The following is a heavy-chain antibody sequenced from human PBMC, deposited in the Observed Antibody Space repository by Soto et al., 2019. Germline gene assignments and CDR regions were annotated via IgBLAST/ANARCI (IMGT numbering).Heavy chain of an antibody. CDR2: TSSRGDT. D-gene: IGHD2-21*02. J-gene: IGHJ6*02. CDR1: GFSFSTYS. V-gene: IGHV3-21*01. CDR3: AREETAWPLAYGLDV. Sequence: XGSLILSCSAAGFSFSTYSMNWVRQAPGKGLEWVSSTSSRGDTYYADSVKGRFTISRDNAKNSVSLQMDSLRAEDAAVYYCAREETAWPLAYGLDVWGQGTTVTVSS.